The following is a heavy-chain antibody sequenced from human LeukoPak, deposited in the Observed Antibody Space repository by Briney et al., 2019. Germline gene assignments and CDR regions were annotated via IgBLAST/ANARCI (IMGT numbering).Heavy chain of an antibody. J-gene: IGHJ4*02. V-gene: IGHV3-23*01. CDR1: GFTFSGSA. CDR3: AKRDYSNSPDFDY. Sequence: GGSLRLSCAASGFTFSGSAMSWVRQAPGKGLEWVSGISGSGDTTAYEASVKGRFTISRDNSKNTLYLQMDGLRAEDTAVYYCAKRDYSNSPDFDYWGQGTLVTVSS. D-gene: IGHD6-6*01. CDR2: ISGSGDTT.